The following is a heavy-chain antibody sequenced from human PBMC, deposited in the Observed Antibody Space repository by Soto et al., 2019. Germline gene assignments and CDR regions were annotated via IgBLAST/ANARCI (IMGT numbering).Heavy chain of an antibody. V-gene: IGHV1-69*02. CDR2: IIPVLGVT. CDR1: GSTFSSYT. D-gene: IGHD2-21*02. CDR3: ARRRYCGVDCYNKFYYGMDV. Sequence: QVQLVQSGAEVRKPGSSVEVSYMASGSTFSSYTVNWVRQAPGQGLEWIGRIIPVLGVTHYARRFQGRVTITADRSRKTAYMELTSLTSKDTAVYYCARRRYCGVDCYNKFYYGMDVWGQGTTVTVSS. J-gene: IGHJ6*02.